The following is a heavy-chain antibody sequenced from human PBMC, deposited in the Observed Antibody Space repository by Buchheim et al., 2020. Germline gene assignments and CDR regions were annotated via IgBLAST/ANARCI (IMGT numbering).Heavy chain of an antibody. V-gene: IGHV1-8*02. CDR3: ARGRFRYFDWLLWV. D-gene: IGHD3-9*01. CDR2: MNPNSGNT. J-gene: IGHJ6*02. CDR1: GGTFSSYT. Sequence: QVQLVQSGAEVKKPGSSVKVSCKASGGTFSSYTISWVRQATGQGLEWMGWMNPNSGNTGYAQKFQGRVTMTRNTSISTAYMELSSLRSEDTAVYYCARGRFRYFDWLLWVWGQGTT.